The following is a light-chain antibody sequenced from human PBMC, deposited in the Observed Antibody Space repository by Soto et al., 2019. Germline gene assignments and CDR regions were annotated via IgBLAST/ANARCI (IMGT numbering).Light chain of an antibody. V-gene: IGKV1-5*03. J-gene: IGKJ5*01. CDR1: QSISAW. Sequence: DIQMTQSPSTLSASLGDSVSINWRASQSISAWLAWYQQKPGKAPRLLIYKASTLEIGVPSRFSGSGSGTEFTLTISSLQPDDVATYYCQQSFSTPTFGQGTRLEIK. CDR3: QQSFSTPT. CDR2: KAS.